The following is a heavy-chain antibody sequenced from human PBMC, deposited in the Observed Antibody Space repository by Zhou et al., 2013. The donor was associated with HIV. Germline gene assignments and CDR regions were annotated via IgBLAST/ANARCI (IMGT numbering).Heavy chain of an antibody. CDR1: GGTFSSYA. Sequence: QVQLVQSGAEVKKPGSSVKVSCKASGGTFSSYAISWVRQAPGQGLEWMGRIIPILGIANYAQKFQGRVTITADKSTSTAYMELSSLRSEDTAVYYCAREGGGAGRGVVVIATPFDYWGQGTLVTVSS. CDR3: AREGGGAGRGVVVIATPFDY. J-gene: IGHJ4*02. CDR2: IIPILGIA. D-gene: IGHD2-21*01. V-gene: IGHV1-69*04.